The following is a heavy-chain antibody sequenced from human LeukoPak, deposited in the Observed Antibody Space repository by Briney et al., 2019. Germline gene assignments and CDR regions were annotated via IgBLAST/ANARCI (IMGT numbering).Heavy chain of an antibody. CDR1: GYTFTGYY. D-gene: IGHD5-18*01. CDR2: INPNSGGT. CDR3: ARGVGGYSYGLGAYWFDP. J-gene: IGHJ5*02. Sequence: ASVKVSCKASGYTFTGYYMHWVRQAPGQGLEWMGWINPNSGGTSYAQKFQGRVTMTRNTSISTAYMELSSLRSEDTAVYYCARGVGGYSYGLGAYWFDPWGQGTLVTVSS. V-gene: IGHV1-2*02.